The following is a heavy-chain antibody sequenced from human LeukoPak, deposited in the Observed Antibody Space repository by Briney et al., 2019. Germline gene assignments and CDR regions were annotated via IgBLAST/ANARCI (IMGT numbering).Heavy chain of an antibody. Sequence: NPSETLSLTCSVSGGSISSYYWSWIRQPPGKGLEWIGEINHSGSTNCIPSLKSRVTISVDTSKNQFSLKLSSVTAADTAVYYCAKTRTYYDSSKGAFDIWGQGTTVTVSS. CDR1: GGSISSYY. J-gene: IGHJ3*02. CDR2: INHSGST. V-gene: IGHV4-34*01. D-gene: IGHD3-22*01. CDR3: AKTRTYYDSSKGAFDI.